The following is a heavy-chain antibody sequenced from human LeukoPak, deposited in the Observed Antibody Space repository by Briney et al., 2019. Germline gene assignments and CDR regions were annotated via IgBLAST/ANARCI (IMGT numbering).Heavy chain of an antibody. CDR2: IYTSGST. Sequence: PSETLSLTCTVSGGSISNYYWSWVRQPAGKGLEWVGRIYTSGSTNYNPSIESRITMSVDTSKSQFSLKLSSVTAADTAVYYCARIQWDVPVSWGQGTLVTVSS. J-gene: IGHJ5*02. CDR3: ARIQWDVPVS. D-gene: IGHD5-12*01. V-gene: IGHV4-4*07. CDR1: GGSISNYY.